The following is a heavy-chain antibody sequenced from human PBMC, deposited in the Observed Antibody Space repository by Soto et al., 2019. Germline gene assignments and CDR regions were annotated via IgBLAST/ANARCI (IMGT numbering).Heavy chain of an antibody. V-gene: IGHV1-18*01. D-gene: IGHD3-10*01. CDR1: GYTFTSYG. CDR3: ARDPMTMVRVFNRYGMDV. Sequence: QVQLVQSGAEVKKPGASVKVSCKASGYTFTSYGISWVRQAPGQGLEWMGWISAYNGNTNYAQKLQGRVTMTTDTSTSTAYRELRSLRSDDTAVYYCARDPMTMVRVFNRYGMDVWGQGTKVTVSS. CDR2: ISAYNGNT. J-gene: IGHJ6*02.